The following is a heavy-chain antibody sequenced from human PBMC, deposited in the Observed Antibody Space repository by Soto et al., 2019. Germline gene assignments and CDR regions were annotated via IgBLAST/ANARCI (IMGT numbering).Heavy chain of an antibody. D-gene: IGHD3-10*01. CDR1: GFTFSSYA. V-gene: IGHV3-30-3*01. CDR2: ISYDGSNK. J-gene: IGHJ6*02. CDR3: AREGLWFGELNYYYYGMDV. Sequence: QVQLVESGGGVVQPGRSLRLSCAASGFTFSSYAMHWVRQAPGKGLEWVAVISYDGSNKYYADSVKGRFTISRDNSKNTLYLQMNSLRAEDTAVYYCAREGLWFGELNYYYYGMDVWGQGTTVTVSS.